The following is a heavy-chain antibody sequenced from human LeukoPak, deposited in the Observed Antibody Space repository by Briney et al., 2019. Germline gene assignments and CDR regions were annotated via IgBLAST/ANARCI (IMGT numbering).Heavy chain of an antibody. V-gene: IGHV4-34*01. CDR3: ARGASGDY. CDR2: INHSGST. Sequence: PSETLSLTCAVYGGSFGGCYWSWIRQPPGKGLEWIGEINHSGSTNYNPSLKSRVTISVDTSKNQFSLKLSSVTAADTAVYYCARGASGDYWGQGTLVTVSS. CDR1: GGSFGGCY. J-gene: IGHJ4*02. D-gene: IGHD1-26*01.